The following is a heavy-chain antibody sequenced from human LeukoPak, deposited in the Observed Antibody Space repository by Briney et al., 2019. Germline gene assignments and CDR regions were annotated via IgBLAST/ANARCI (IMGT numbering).Heavy chain of an antibody. CDR1: GGSIRSYY. CDR2: IYYSGST. Sequence: SETLSLTCSASGGSIRSYYRSWIRQPPGKGLEWIAYIYYSGSTSYNPSLRSRVTISVDTSKNQFSLKRSSVTAADTAVYYCARLVAYCAGDCLDYWGQGTLVTVSS. J-gene: IGHJ4*02. D-gene: IGHD2-21*01. V-gene: IGHV4-59*12. CDR3: ARLVAYCAGDCLDY.